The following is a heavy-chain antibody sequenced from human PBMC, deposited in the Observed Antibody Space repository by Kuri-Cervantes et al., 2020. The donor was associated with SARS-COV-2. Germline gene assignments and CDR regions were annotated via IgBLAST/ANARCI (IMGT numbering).Heavy chain of an antibody. CDR1: GGSISSYY. CDR3: ARGWTTVTTPYFDY. J-gene: IGHJ4*02. Sequence: SETLSLTCTVSGGSISSYYWSWIRQPPGKGLEWIGYIYYSGSTYYNPSLKSRVTISVDTSKNQFSLKLSSVTAADTAVYYCARGWTTVTTPYFDYWGQGTLVTVSS. V-gene: IGHV4-59*08. CDR2: IYYSGST. D-gene: IGHD4-11*01.